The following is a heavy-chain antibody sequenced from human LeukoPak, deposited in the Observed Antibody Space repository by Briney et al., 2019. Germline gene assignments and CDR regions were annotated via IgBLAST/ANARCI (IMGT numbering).Heavy chain of an antibody. J-gene: IGHJ4*02. CDR3: ARYSSSSGGPSYYLDY. Sequence: GGSLRLSCAASGFTLRNYWMHWARQVPGRGLVWVSRISGDGSGTNYADSVKGRFTISRDNAKNTVYLQINNLRAQDTAVYFCARYSSSSGGPSYYLDYWGQGTLVTVSS. V-gene: IGHV3-74*01. CDR1: GFTLRNYW. D-gene: IGHD6-6*01. CDR2: ISGDGSGT.